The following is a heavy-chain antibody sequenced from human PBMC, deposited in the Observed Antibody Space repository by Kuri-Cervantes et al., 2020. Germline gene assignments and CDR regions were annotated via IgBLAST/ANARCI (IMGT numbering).Heavy chain of an antibody. V-gene: IGHV4-34*01. CDR1: GWSFSGYY. D-gene: IGHD3-9*01. CDR2: INHSGST. CDR3: ARWAAGHYYDILTGYLDV. J-gene: IGHJ6*04. Sequence: ETLRLSCAVYGWSFSGYYWGWIRQPPGKGLEWIGEINHSGSTNYNPSLKSRVTISVDTSKNQFSLKLSSVTAADTAVYYCARWAAGHYYDILTGYLDVWGKGTTVTVSS.